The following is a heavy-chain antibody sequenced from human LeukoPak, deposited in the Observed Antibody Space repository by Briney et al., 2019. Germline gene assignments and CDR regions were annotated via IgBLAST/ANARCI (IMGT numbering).Heavy chain of an antibody. CDR3: ARDPPYYYGSGPKGDFDY. D-gene: IGHD3-10*01. CDR2: ISSSSSYI. J-gene: IGHJ4*02. Sequence: PGGSLRLSCAASGFTFSSYSMNWVRQAPGKGLEWVSSISSSSSYIYYADSVKGRFTISRDNAKNSLYLQMNSLRAEDTAVYYCARDPPYYYGSGPKGDFDYWGQGTLVTVSS. V-gene: IGHV3-21*01. CDR1: GFTFSSYS.